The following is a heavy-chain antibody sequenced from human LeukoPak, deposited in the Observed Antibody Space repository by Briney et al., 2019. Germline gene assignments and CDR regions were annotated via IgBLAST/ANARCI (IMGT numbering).Heavy chain of an antibody. CDR1: GFSISSGYF. CDR3: ARDSAVRGWFDP. CDR2: VYHTGTT. Sequence: SETLSLTCSVSGFSISSGYFWAWIRQPPGKGLEWIGRVYHTGTTYYNPSLKSRVIISIDSSKNQFSLKLSSVTAADTALYYCARDSAVRGWFDPWGQGTLVTVSP. J-gene: IGHJ5*02. D-gene: IGHD6-13*01. V-gene: IGHV4-38-2*02.